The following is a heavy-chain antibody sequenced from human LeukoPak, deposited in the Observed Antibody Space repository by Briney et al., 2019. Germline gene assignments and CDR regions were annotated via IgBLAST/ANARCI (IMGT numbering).Heavy chain of an antibody. CDR1: GGSISNYY. CDR3: ARRGSFYDSSGYYHHWSFDL. V-gene: IGHV4-59*08. Sequence: SETLSLICTVSGGSISNYYWSWVGQLPGKGLEWIGYISYGGSTNYNPSLKSRVTISVDTSKNQFSLKLSSVTAADTAVYYCARRGSFYDSSGYYHHWSFDLWGPGTLVTVSS. CDR2: ISYGGST. J-gene: IGHJ2*01. D-gene: IGHD3-22*01.